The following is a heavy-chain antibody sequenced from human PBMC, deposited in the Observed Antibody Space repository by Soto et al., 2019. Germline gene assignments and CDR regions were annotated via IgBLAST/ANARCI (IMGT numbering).Heavy chain of an antibody. CDR1: GFTFSSYG. CDR2: ISYDGSNK. CDR3: AKENYRYGSGSYPYYYYYGMDV. V-gene: IGHV3-30*18. D-gene: IGHD3-10*01. Sequence: PLRLSCAASGFTFSSYGMHWVRQAPGKGLEWVAVISYDGSNKYYADSVKGRFTISRDNSKNTLYLQMNSLRAEDTAVYYCAKENYRYGSGSYPYYYYYGMDVWGQGTTVTVSS. J-gene: IGHJ6*02.